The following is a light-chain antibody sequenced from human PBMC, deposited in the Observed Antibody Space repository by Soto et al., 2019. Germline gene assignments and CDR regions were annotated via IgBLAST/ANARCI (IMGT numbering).Light chain of an antibody. CDR2: EVS. CDR3: SSYTSATTTYVV. Sequence: QSALTQPASVSGSPGQPITISCTGTGSDVGDYNYVSWYQQHPGKAPKLIIYEVSNRPSGVSNRFSASKSGNTASLTISGLQVEDQADYYCSSYTSATTTYVVFGGGTKLTVL. V-gene: IGLV2-14*01. CDR1: GSDVGDYNY. J-gene: IGLJ2*01.